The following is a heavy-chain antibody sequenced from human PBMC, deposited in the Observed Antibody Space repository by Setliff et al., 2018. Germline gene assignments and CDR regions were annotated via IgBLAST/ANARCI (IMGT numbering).Heavy chain of an antibody. D-gene: IGHD3-22*01. CDR2: ISTYNGKT. J-gene: IGHJ2*01. Sequence: ASVKVSCKASGYIFTSYGFSWVRQAPGQGLEWMGWISTYNGKTNYAQKFQGRVTMTTDTSTSTAYMELRSLRSDDTAVYYCARHHAQYYSDSSGYFYEDWYFDLWGRGTLVTVSS. V-gene: IGHV1-18*01. CDR3: ARHHAQYYSDSSGYFYEDWYFDL. CDR1: GYIFTSYG.